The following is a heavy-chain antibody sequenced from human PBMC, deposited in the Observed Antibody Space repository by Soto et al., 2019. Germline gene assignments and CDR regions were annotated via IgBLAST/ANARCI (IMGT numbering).Heavy chain of an antibody. CDR3: AREYCSGGSCYPLPGDAFDI. Sequence: QVQLQESGPGLVKPSQTLSLTCTVSGGSISSGGYYWSWIRQHPGKGLEWIGYIYYSGSTYYNPSLKSRVTISVDTSKNQCSLKLSSVTAADTAVYYCAREYCSGGSCYPLPGDAFDIWGQGTMVTVSS. CDR1: GGSISSGGYY. V-gene: IGHV4-31*03. CDR2: IYYSGST. J-gene: IGHJ3*02. D-gene: IGHD2-15*01.